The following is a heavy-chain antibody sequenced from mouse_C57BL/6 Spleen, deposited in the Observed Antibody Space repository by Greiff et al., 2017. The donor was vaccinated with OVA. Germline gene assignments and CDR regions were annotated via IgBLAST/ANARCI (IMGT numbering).Heavy chain of an antibody. V-gene: IGHV5-17*01. CDR3: ARRDSAGYDAMDD. CDR2: IRSGSSTI. D-gene: IGHD3-2*02. J-gene: IGHJ4*01. CDR1: GFTFSDYG. Sequence: EVKLMESGGGLVKPGGSLKLSCAASGFTFSDYGMHWVRQAPEKGLEWVAYIRSGSSTIYYADTVKGRFTIARDNATNTLFLQMTSLRSEDTAMDYCARRDSAGYDAMDDWGKGTSVTVSS.